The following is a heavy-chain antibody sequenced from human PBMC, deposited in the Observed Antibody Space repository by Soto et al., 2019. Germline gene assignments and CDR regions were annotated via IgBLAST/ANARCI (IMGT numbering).Heavy chain of an antibody. CDR2: IKSKTDGGTT. D-gene: IGHD3-9*01. J-gene: IGHJ3*02. CDR1: GFTFSNAW. V-gene: IGHV3-15*01. CDR3: TTDSERYFDWLALAGDI. Sequence: GGSLRLSSAASGFTFSNAWMSWVRQAPGKGLEWVGRIKSKTDGGTTDYAAPVKGRFTISRDDSKNTLYLQMNSLKTEGTAVYYCTTDSERYFDWLALAGDIWGQGTMVTVSS.